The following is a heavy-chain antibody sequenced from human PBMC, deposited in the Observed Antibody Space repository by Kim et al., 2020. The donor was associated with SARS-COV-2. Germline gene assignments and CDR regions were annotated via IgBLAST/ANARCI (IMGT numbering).Heavy chain of an antibody. D-gene: IGHD2-21*01. V-gene: IGHV3-49*02. Sequence: GGTTEYAASVKGRFTISRDDSKSIADLQMNSLKTEDTAVYYCARGGVVIYWGQGTLVTVSS. CDR2: GGTT. CDR3: ARGGVVIY. J-gene: IGHJ4*02.